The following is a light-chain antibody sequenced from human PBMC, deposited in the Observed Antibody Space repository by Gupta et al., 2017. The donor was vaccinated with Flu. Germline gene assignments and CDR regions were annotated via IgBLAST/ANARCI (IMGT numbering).Light chain of an antibody. CDR1: QCVSSSY. V-gene: IGKV3-20*01. Sequence: EIVLTQSPGTLSLSPGERATLSCRASQCVSSSYLAWYQQKPGQAPRLLIYGASSRATGIPDRFSGSGSGTEFTVTISRLEPEDFAVYYCQQYGSSPYTFGQGTKLEIK. J-gene: IGKJ2*01. CDR2: GAS. CDR3: QQYGSSPYT.